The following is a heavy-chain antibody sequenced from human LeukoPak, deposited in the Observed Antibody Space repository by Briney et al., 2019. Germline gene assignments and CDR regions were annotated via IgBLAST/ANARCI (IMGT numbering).Heavy chain of an antibody. CDR1: GGTFSSYA. V-gene: IGHV1-69*13. J-gene: IGHJ4*02. D-gene: IGHD5-18*01. CDR2: IMSMFGTA. Sequence: ASVKVSCKASGGTFSSYALTWVRQAPGQGLEWMGGIMSMFGTAKYAQKFQGRVTITADESTSTAYMELSSLRSEDTAVYYCARGREIPAIGLDYWGQGTLVTVSS. CDR3: ARGREIPAIGLDY.